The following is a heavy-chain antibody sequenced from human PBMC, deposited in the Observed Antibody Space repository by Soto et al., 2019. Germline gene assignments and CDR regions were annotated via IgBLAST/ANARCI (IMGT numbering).Heavy chain of an antibody. V-gene: IGHV3-30*04. CDR3: AREMIPMIMGGMSAMDV. CDR1: KFTFASYV. CDR2: ISFDGTNK. D-gene: IGHD3-22*01. J-gene: IGHJ6*02. Sequence: QVQLVEFGGGVVQPERSQRLSCTASKFTFASYVMHWVRQAPGEGLEWVALISFDGTNKYYADSVKGRFTISRDNSKNTMYLQMNSLRPEDTAVYYCAREMIPMIMGGMSAMDVWGQGTTVTVS.